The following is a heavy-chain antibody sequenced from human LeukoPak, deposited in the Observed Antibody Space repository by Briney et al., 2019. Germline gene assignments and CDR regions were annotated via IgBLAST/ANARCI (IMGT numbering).Heavy chain of an antibody. D-gene: IGHD4-23*01. CDR1: GFIFGRYG. CDR3: AKDVDGGSRYYYYYMDV. Sequence: PGGSLRLSCAASGFIFGRYGMSWVREAPGRGLEWVSTISGSGGTTYYGDSVKGRFTISRDNSKNTLYLQMNSLRAEDTAVYYCAKDVDGGSRYYYYYMDVWGKGTTVTVSS. J-gene: IGHJ6*03. V-gene: IGHV3-23*01. CDR2: ISGSGGTT.